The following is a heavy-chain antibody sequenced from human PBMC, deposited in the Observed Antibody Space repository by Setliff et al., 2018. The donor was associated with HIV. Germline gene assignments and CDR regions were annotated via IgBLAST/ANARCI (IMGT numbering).Heavy chain of an antibody. J-gene: IGHJ6*02. V-gene: IGHV5-51*01. D-gene: IGHD1-20*01. CDR3: ASSITVAAGRSHYYYAMDV. Sequence: PGESLKISCKGSGYSFTSYWISWVRQMPGKGLEWMGIIYPGDSDTRYSPSFQGQVTISADKSISTAYLQWSSLKASDTAMYYCASSITVAAGRSHYYYAMDVWGQGTTVTVSS. CDR1: GYSFTSYW. CDR2: IYPGDSDT.